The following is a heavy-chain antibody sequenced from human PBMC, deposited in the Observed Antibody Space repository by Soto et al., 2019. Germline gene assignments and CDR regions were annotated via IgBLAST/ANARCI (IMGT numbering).Heavy chain of an antibody. J-gene: IGHJ6*02. CDR1: GDSVSSNSAA. Sequence: SPTLSLTCAISGDSVSSNSAAWNWIRQSPSRGLEWLGRTYYRSKWYNDYAVSVKSRITINPDTSKNQFSLQLNSVTPEDTVVFYCARFQEQRLYYYYVMDVWGQGTTVPVSS. CDR2: TYYRSKWYN. CDR3: ARFQEQRLYYYYVMDV. V-gene: IGHV6-1*01. D-gene: IGHD6-25*01.